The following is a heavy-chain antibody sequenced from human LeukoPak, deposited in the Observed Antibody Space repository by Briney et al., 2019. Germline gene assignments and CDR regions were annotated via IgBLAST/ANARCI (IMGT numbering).Heavy chain of an antibody. J-gene: IGHJ3*02. D-gene: IGHD1-26*01. CDR3: ARAREGSERIVGAMYGAFDI. Sequence: GGSLRLSCAASGFTFSNYWMSWVRQAPGKGLEWVANIKQDGSDKYYVDSVKGRFTISRDNAKNSLYLQMNSRRAEDTAVYYCARAREGSERIVGAMYGAFDIWGQGTMVTVSS. CDR1: GFTFSNYW. V-gene: IGHV3-7*03. CDR2: IKQDGSDK.